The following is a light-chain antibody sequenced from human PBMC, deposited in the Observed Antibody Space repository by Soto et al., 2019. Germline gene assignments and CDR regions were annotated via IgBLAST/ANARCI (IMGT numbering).Light chain of an antibody. Sequence: QSVLTQPAPVAGSPGQSITISCTGTSRGVGSYKLVSWYQQHPGKSPYLMIYEVSMRPSGVSNRFSGSKSGNTASLTISGLQAEDEADYYCCSYAGSSTFWVFGTGTKVTVL. CDR2: EVS. CDR3: CSYAGSSTFWV. V-gene: IGLV2-23*02. J-gene: IGLJ1*01. CDR1: SRGVGSYKL.